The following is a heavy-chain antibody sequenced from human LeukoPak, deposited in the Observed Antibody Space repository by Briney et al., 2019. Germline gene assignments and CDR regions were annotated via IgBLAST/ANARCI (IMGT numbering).Heavy chain of an antibody. D-gene: IGHD6-13*01. CDR2: IYTSGST. J-gene: IGHJ3*02. CDR3: ARTGYSSSWYFAFDI. CDR1: GGSISSYY. Sequence: PSETLSLTCTVSGGSISSYYWSWIRQPAGKGLEWIGRIYTSGSTNYNPSLKSRVTISVDTSKNQFSLKLSSVTAADTAVYYCARTGYSSSWYFAFDIWGQGTMVTVSS. V-gene: IGHV4-4*07.